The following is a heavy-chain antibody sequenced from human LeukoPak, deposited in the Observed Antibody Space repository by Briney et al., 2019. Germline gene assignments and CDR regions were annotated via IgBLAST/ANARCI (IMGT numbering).Heavy chain of an antibody. J-gene: IGHJ4*02. CDR1: GFTFSNYG. Sequence: GGSLRLSCAASGFTFSNYGMHWVRQAPGKGLEWVAFIRYDGSNKYFADSLKGRFTISRDNSKNTLYLQMNSLRPEDTAVYYCARDEKLDYWGQGTLVTVSS. V-gene: IGHV3-30*02. CDR2: IRYDGSNK. CDR3: ARDEKLDY.